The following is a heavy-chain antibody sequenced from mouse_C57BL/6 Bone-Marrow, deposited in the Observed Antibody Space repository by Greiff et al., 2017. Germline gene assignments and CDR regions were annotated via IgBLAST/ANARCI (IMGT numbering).Heavy chain of an antibody. CDR3: ALYYYGSSDYFDY. J-gene: IGHJ2*01. D-gene: IGHD1-1*01. CDR2: IYPRSGNT. Sequence: VQLQQSGAELARPGASVKLSCKASGYTFTSYGISWVKQRTGQGLEWIGEIYPRSGNTYYNEKFKGKATLTADKSSSTAYIELRSLTSEDSAVYFCALYYYGSSDYFDYWGQGTTLTVSS. CDR1: GYTFTSYG. V-gene: IGHV1-81*01.